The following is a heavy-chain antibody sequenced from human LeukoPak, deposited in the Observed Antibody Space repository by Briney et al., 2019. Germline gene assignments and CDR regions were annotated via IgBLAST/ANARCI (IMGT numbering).Heavy chain of an antibody. Sequence: ASVKVSCKASGYTFTGYYMHWVRQAPGQGLEWMGWINPNSGGTNFAQKFQGRVTMTRDTSISTAYMELSRLRSDDTAVYYCARVPYDFWSGYYTHGPYGMDVWGQGTTVTVSS. D-gene: IGHD3-3*01. CDR3: ARVPYDFWSGYYTHGPYGMDV. J-gene: IGHJ6*02. CDR2: INPNSGGT. V-gene: IGHV1-2*02. CDR1: GYTFTGYY.